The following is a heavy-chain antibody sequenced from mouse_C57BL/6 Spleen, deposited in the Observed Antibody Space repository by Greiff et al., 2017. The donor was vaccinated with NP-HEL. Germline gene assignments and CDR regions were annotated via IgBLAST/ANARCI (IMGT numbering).Heavy chain of an antibody. J-gene: IGHJ3*01. Sequence: EVKLVESGGGLVQPGGSLKLSCAASGFTFSDYYMYWVRQTPEKRLEWVAYISNGGGSTYYPDTVKGRFTISRDNAKNTLYLQMSRLKSEDTAMYYCASRNYDGFAYWGQGTLVTVSA. V-gene: IGHV5-12*01. CDR1: GFTFSDYY. D-gene: IGHD2-4*01. CDR2: ISNGGGST. CDR3: ASRNYDGFAY.